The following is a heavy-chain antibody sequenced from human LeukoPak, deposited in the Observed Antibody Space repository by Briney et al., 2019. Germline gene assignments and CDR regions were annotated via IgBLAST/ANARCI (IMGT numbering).Heavy chain of an antibody. CDR3: ARDEWELLGSDY. Sequence: ASVKVSCKASGYTFTGYYMHWVRQAPGQGLEWMGLINPNSGGTNYAQKFQGRVTMTRDTSISTAYMELSRLRSDDTAVYYCARDEWELLGSDYWGQGTLVTVSS. V-gene: IGHV1-2*02. D-gene: IGHD1-26*01. CDR1: GYTFTGYY. CDR2: INPNSGGT. J-gene: IGHJ4*02.